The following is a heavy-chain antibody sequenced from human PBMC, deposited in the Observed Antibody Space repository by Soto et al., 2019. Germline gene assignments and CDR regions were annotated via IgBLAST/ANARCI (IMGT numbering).Heavy chain of an antibody. Sequence: QITLKESGPTLVKPTQTLTLTCIFSGFSLRTSGVGVGWIRQPPGKALEWLGFIYWNDDKRYSPSLKSRLTITKETSKNQVVLTMTNMDPVDTATYSCEKSGSSGWYGWFDPWGQGTLVTVSS. V-gene: IGHV2-5*01. D-gene: IGHD6-19*01. J-gene: IGHJ5*02. CDR1: GFSLRTSGVG. CDR2: IYWNDDK. CDR3: EKSGSSGWYGWFDP.